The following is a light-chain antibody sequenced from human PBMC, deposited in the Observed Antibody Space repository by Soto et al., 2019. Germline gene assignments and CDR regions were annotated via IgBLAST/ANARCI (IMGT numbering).Light chain of an antibody. V-gene: IGKV3-11*01. CDR3: QQRSNWIT. CDR1: QSVSSN. Sequence: EIVMTQSPATLSVSPGERATLSCRVSQSVSSNFAWYQQKPGQAPRLLIYDASTRATGIPARFSGSGSGTDFTLTISSLEPEDFAVYYCQQRSNWITFGQGTRLEI. CDR2: DAS. J-gene: IGKJ5*01.